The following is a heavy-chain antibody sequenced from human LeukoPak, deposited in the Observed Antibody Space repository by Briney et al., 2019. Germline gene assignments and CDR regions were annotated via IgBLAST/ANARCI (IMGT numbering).Heavy chain of an antibody. J-gene: IGHJ4*02. V-gene: IGHV4-59*01. CDR1: GGSISSYY. CDR2: IYYSGST. Sequence: SETLSLTCTVSGGSISSYYWSWIRQPPGKGLEWIGYIYYSGSTNYNPSLKSRVTISVDTSKNQFSLKLSSVTAADTAVYYCARGLRAGTGLVWGQGTLVTVSS. CDR3: ARGLRAGTGLV. D-gene: IGHD6-13*01.